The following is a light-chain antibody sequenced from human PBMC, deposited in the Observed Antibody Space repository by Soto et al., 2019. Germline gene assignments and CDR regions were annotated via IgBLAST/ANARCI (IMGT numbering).Light chain of an antibody. CDR1: SSNIGSNY. CDR2: MNN. V-gene: IGLV1-47*01. J-gene: IGLJ1*01. CDR3: AAWDDSLQGV. Sequence: QAVLTQPPSASGTPGQRVTISCSGSSSNIGSNYVYWYQQLPGTAPKLLIFMNNQRPSGVPDRFSGSKSGTSASLAISGLRSEDEADYYCAAWDDSLQGVFGTGTKVTVL.